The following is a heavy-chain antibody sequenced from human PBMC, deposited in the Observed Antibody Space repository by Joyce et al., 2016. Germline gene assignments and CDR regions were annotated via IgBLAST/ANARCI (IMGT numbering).Heavy chain of an antibody. CDR1: SGPFSGFF. Sequence: QVQLQQWGAGLLKTSETLSLTCAVYSGPFSGFFWSWVRQPPGTGLAWIGDITNSGATNYNPFLKSRLTMSVDTSRKEFSLKLSSVTVADTAIYYCARSQWLAPLMYWGQGTPVTVSS. D-gene: IGHD6-19*01. CDR3: ARSQWLAPLMY. V-gene: IGHV4-34*02. CDR2: ITNSGAT. J-gene: IGHJ4*02.